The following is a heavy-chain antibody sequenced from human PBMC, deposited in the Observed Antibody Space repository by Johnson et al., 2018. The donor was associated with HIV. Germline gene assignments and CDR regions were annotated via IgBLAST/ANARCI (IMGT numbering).Heavy chain of an antibody. CDR3: AKERGIVVVRDAFDI. Sequence: SLRLSCAASGFTVSSNYMSWVRQAPGKGLEWVAFIRYDGSNKYYADSVKGRFTISRDNSKNTLYLQMNSLRAEDTAVYYCAKERGIVVVRDAFDIWGQGTMVTVSS. CDR2: IRYDGSNK. J-gene: IGHJ3*02. D-gene: IGHD3-22*01. CDR1: GFTVSSNY. V-gene: IGHV3-30*02.